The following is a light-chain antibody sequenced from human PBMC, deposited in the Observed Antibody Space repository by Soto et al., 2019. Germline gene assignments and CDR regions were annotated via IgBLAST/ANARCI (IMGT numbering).Light chain of an antibody. CDR3: QQYGSSPPFT. Sequence: EIVLTQSPGTLSLSPGERATLSCRASQSVSSTYLAWYQQKPGQAPRLLIYGASSRATGIPGRFSGSGSGTDFTLTISRLEPEDFAVYYCQQYGSSPPFTFGHGTTVDIK. J-gene: IGKJ3*01. CDR2: GAS. CDR1: QSVSSTY. V-gene: IGKV3-20*01.